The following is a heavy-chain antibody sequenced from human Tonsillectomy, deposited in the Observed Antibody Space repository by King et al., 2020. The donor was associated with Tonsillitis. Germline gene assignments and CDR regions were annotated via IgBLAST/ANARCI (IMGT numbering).Heavy chain of an antibody. CDR1: GSTFSDAWMRDAW. V-gene: IGHV3-15*01. J-gene: IGHJ3*02. CDR3: TNDKPEHGAFDI. Sequence: VQLVESGGGLAKPGGSLTLSCVVSGSTFSDAWMRDAWMSWVRQAPGKGLELIGRIKSKGGGGTTDYAAPVKGRFTISRDDSRNTIFLQMNSLKTEDTARYYCTNDKPEHGAFDIWAKGQWSPSLQ. D-gene: IGHD3-22*01. CDR2: IKSKGGGGTT.